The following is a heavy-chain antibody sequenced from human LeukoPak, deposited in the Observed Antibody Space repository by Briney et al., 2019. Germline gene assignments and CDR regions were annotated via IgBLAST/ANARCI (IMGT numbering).Heavy chain of an antibody. CDR2: ITTYNDNT. J-gene: IGHJ3*01. CDR3: ARATGWSTVPTYDAFDV. V-gene: IGHV1-18*01. Sequence: ASVKVSCKASGYTFMSYGISWVRQAPGQGLEWMGWITTYNDNTNYAQKLQGRVTMATDTSTSTAYMELRSLRSDDTAVYYCARATGWSTVPTYDAFDVWGQGTMVTVSS. CDR1: GYTFMSYG. D-gene: IGHD4-17*01.